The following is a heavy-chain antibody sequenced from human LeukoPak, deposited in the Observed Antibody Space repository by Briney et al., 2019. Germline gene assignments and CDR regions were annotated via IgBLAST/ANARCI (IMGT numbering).Heavy chain of an antibody. Sequence: GGSLRLSCAASGFTFSGMNWVRRAPGKGLEWVANMKEDGSEKYCVDCVKGRFTISRDNAKNSLYLQMNSLRVEDTAVYYCARGPNYGSRSDYFDYWGQGTLVTVSS. V-gene: IGHV3-7*03. CDR3: ARGPNYGSRSDYFDY. J-gene: IGHJ4*02. CDR1: GFTFSG. CDR2: MKEDGSEK. D-gene: IGHD3-10*01.